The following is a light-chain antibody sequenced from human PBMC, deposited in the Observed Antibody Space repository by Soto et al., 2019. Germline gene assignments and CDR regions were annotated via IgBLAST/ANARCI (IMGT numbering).Light chain of an antibody. V-gene: IGLV2-14*03. CDR3: SAYSDIDTKV. CDR1: SSDVGAYIY. J-gene: IGLJ1*01. CDR2: EVN. Sequence: QSALTRPASVSGCPGQSITISCGGTSSDVGAYIYVSWYQQFPGKAPKLILYEVNNRPSGVSNRFSGSKSGTTASLTISGLQPEDEADYYCSAYSDIDTKVFGTGTKVTVL.